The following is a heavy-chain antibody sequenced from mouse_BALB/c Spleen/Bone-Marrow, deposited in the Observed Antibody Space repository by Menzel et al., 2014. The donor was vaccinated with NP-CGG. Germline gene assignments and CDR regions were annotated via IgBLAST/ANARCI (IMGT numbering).Heavy chain of an antibody. V-gene: IGHV8-8*01. CDR2: IWWDDDK. CDR3: ARSYDYDAWFAY. CDR1: GFSLSTFGMG. D-gene: IGHD2-4*01. J-gene: IGHJ3*01. Sequence: QVQLKQSGPGILKPSQTLSLTCSFSGFSLSTFGMGVGWFRQPSGKGLEWLAPIWWDDDKYYNPSLKSQFTISKDTSRNQVFLKITNVDTADTAAYYCARSYDYDAWFAYWGQGTLVTVSA.